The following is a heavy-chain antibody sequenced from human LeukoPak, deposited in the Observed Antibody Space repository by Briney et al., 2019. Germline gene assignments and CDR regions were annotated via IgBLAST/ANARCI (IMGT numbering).Heavy chain of an antibody. CDR1: GYTFTSYA. V-gene: IGHV1-3*01. D-gene: IGHD6-13*01. J-gene: IGHJ4*02. CDR3: ARGGYSSSSWYYFDY. CDR2: INAGNGNT. Sequence: ASVKVSCKASGYTFTSYAMHWVRQAPGQRLERMGWINAGNGNTKYSQKFQGRVTITRDTSASTAYMELSSLRSEDTAVYYCARGGYSSSSWYYFDYWGQGTLVTVSS.